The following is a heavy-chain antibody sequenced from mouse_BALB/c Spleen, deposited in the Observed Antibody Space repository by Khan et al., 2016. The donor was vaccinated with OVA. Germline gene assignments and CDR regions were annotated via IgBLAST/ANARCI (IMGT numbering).Heavy chain of an antibody. J-gene: IGHJ2*01. CDR3: ARLEDI. CDR1: GFSLTSYG. V-gene: IGHV2-9*02. CDR2: IWAGGST. D-gene: IGHD1-3*01. Sequence: QVQLKQSGPGLVAPSQSLSITCTVSGFSLTSYGVHWVRQPPGKGLEWLGVIWAGGSTNYNSALMSRLSISKDNSKSQVFLKMNSLPTDDTAMYYCARLEDIWGQGTTLTVSS.